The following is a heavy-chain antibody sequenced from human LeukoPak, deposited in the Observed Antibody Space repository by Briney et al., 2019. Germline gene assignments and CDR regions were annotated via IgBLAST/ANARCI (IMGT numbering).Heavy chain of an antibody. D-gene: IGHD3-22*01. CDR3: ARSAYLDSSGYYFDF. CDR2: RTNTGGTK. Sequence: GGSLRLSCTAPGFTFDAYAMTWVRQAPGKGLEWVSGRTNTGGTKYYADSVKGRFSISRDNSKITVSLQMNSLSADDTAVYYCARSAYLDSSGYYFDFWGQGTLVTVSS. V-gene: IGHV3-23*01. CDR1: GFTFDAYA. J-gene: IGHJ4*02.